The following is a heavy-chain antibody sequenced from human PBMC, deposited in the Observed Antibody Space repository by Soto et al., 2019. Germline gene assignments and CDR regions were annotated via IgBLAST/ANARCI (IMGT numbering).Heavy chain of an antibody. CDR2: INHSGST. J-gene: IGHJ4*02. Sequence: SETLSLTCAVYGGSFSGYYWSWIRQPPGKGLEWIGEINHSGSTNYNPSLKSRVTISVDTSKNQFSLKLSSVTAADTAVYYCAIRVGYYDSRGYYLTPRFDNWGQGTLVTVS. V-gene: IGHV4-34*01. CDR1: GGSFSGYY. CDR3: AIRVGYYDSRGYYLTPRFDN. D-gene: IGHD3-22*01.